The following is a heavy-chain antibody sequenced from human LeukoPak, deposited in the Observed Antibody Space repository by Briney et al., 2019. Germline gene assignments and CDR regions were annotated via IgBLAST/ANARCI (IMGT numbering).Heavy chain of an antibody. V-gene: IGHV3-23*01. CDR1: GFTFSDYY. J-gene: IGHJ6*03. CDR2: ISGSGGST. CDR3: AKVANYYYYMDV. Sequence: SGGSLRLSCAASGFTFSDYYMSWVRQAPGKGLEWVSAISGSGGSTYYADSVKGRFTISRDNSKNTLYLQMNSLRAEDTAVYYCAKVANYYYYMDVWGKGTTVTVSS.